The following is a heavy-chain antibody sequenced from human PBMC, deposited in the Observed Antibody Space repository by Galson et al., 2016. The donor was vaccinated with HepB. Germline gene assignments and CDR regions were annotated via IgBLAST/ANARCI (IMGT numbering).Heavy chain of an antibody. V-gene: IGHV3-23*01. D-gene: IGHD1-1*01. CDR2: ISPRRTT. Sequence: SLRLSCAASGFVFSNFGLSWVRQAPGKRLEWVASISPRRTTYYSDSVQGRFTISRDNSNNTLYLQMNGLRAEDTAVYYCAKERLVRRIFDHWGQGTLLTVSS. J-gene: IGHJ4*02. CDR3: AKERLVRRIFDH. CDR1: GFVFSNFG.